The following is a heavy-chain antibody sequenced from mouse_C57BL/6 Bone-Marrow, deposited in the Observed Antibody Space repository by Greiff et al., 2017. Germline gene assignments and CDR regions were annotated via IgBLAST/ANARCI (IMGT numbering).Heavy chain of an antibody. V-gene: IGHV2-2*01. CDR3: ARPLSIYYDYVLAY. D-gene: IGHD2-4*01. Sequence: QVQLQQSGPGLVQPSQSLSITCTVSGFSLTSYGVHWVRQSPGKGLEWLGVIWSGGSTDYNAAFISRLSISKDNSKSQVFFKRNSLQADDTAIYYCARPLSIYYDYVLAYWGQGTLVTVSA. J-gene: IGHJ3*01. CDR1: GFSLTSYG. CDR2: IWSGGST.